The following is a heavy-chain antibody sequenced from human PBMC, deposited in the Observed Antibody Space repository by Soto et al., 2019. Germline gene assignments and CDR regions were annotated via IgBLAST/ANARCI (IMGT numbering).Heavy chain of an antibody. J-gene: IGHJ5*02. CDR2: IYYSGST. D-gene: IGHD3-9*01. CDR1: GGSISSYY. CDR3: ARARSIRYFPGENWFDP. V-gene: IGHV4-59*01. Sequence: PSETLSLTCTVSGGSISSYYWSWIRQPPGKGLEWIGYIYYSGSTNYNPSLKSRVTISVDTSKNQFSLKLSSVTAADTAVYYCARARSIRYFPGENWFDPWGQGTLVTVSS.